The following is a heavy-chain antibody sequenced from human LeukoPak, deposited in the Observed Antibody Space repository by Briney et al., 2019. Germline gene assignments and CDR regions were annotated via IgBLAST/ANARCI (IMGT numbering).Heavy chain of an antibody. CDR2: IYYSGST. Sequence: SETLSLTCTVSGGSISSYYWSWIRQPPGRGLEWIGYIYYSGSTNYNPSLKSRVTISVDTSKNQFSLKLSSVTAADTAVYYCARVVPAAIKLAGWFDPWGQGTLVTVSS. J-gene: IGHJ5*02. CDR1: GGSISSYY. CDR3: ARVVPAAIKLAGWFDP. D-gene: IGHD2-2*02. V-gene: IGHV4-59*01.